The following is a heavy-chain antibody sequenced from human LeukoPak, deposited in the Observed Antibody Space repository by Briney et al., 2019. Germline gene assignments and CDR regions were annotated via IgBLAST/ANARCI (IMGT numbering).Heavy chain of an antibody. V-gene: IGHV3-23*01. D-gene: IGHD2-2*01. Sequence: GGSLRLSCAASGFTFSSYAMSWVRQAPGKGLEWVSGISGSGGSTYYADSVKGRFIISRDNSKNTLYLQMNSLRAEDTAVYYCAKDRVVVPAAVIDYWGQGTLVTVSS. J-gene: IGHJ4*02. CDR2: ISGSGGST. CDR1: GFTFSSYA. CDR3: AKDRVVVPAAVIDY.